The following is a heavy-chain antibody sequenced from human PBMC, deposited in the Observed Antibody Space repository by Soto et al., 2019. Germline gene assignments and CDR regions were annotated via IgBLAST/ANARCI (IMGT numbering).Heavy chain of an antibody. J-gene: IGHJ4*02. CDR1: GYTFTSYG. CDR3: ARRGYGSGSYGGFDY. D-gene: IGHD3-10*01. V-gene: IGHV1-18*01. CDR2: ISAYDGNT. Sequence: QVQLVQSGAEVKKPGASVKVSCKASGYTFTSYGISWVRQAPGQGLEWMGWISAYDGNTNYAQKLQGRVTMTTDTSTSTGYMELRSLRSSDTAVYYCARRGYGSGSYGGFDYWGQGTLVTVSS.